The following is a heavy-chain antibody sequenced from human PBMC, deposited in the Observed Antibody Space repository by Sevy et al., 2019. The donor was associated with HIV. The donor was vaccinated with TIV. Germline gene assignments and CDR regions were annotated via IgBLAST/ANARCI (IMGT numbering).Heavy chain of an antibody. CDR2: ISWNSGRI. Sequence: GGSLRLSCAASGFTFDDYAMHWVRQAPGKGLEWVSGISWNSGRIGYADSVKGRFTISRDNARNSLYLQMNSLSAEDTAFYYCTKDRRDLLRYFVSWGQGTPVTVSS. CDR1: GFTFDDYA. D-gene: IGHD3-9*01. V-gene: IGHV3-9*01. CDR3: TKDRRDLLRYFVS. J-gene: IGHJ4*02.